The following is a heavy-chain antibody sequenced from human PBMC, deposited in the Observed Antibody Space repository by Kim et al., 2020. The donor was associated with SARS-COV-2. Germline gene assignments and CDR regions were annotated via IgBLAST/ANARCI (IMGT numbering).Heavy chain of an antibody. D-gene: IGHD2-8*01. J-gene: IGHJ4*02. CDR2: ISSSGSTI. CDR1: GFTFSSYE. Sequence: GGSLRLSCAASGFTFSSYEMNWVRQAPGKGLEWVSYISSSGSTIYYADSVKGRFTISRDNAKNSLYLQMNSLRAEDTAVYYCAATSQNIVMVYWGQGTLVTVSS. CDR3: AATSQNIVMVY. V-gene: IGHV3-48*03.